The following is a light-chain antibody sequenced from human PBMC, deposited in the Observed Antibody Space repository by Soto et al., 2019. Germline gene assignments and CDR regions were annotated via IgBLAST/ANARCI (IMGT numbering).Light chain of an antibody. CDR3: CSYGGSYV. CDR1: NSDVGSYNL. Sequence: QSVLTQASSVSGSPGRSNPISRTGTNSDVGSYNLVSWYQQHPGKAPKVMIYEVSKRPSGVSNRFSGSKSGNTASLTISGLQAEDEADYYCCSYGGSYVFGPGTKVTVL. J-gene: IGLJ1*01. V-gene: IGLV2-23*02. CDR2: EVS.